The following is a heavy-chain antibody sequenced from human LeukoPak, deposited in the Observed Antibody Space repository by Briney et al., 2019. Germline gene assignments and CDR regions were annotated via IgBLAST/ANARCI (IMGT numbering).Heavy chain of an antibody. V-gene: IGHV3-7*01. Sequence: PGGSLRLSCAASGFTFSSYWMSWVRQAPGKGLEWVANIKQDGSEKYYVDSVKGRFTISRDNAKNSLYLQVNSLRAEDTAVYYCARGSIDCSSTSCYYWFDPWGQGTLVTVSS. CDR1: GFTFSSYW. CDR3: ARGSIDCSSTSCYYWFDP. CDR2: IKQDGSEK. J-gene: IGHJ5*02. D-gene: IGHD2-2*01.